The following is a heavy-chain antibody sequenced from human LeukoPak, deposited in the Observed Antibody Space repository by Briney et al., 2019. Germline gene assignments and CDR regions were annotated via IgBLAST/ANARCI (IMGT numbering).Heavy chain of an antibody. CDR2: IYTSEST. J-gene: IGHJ3*02. CDR3: ARELYYYDSSGSEPDAFDI. D-gene: IGHD3-22*01. V-gene: IGHV4-61*02. CDR1: GGSISSGSYY. Sequence: SQTLSLTCTVSGGSISSGSYYWSWIRQPAGKGLEWIGRIYTSESTNYNPSLKSRVTISVDTSKNQFSLKLSSVTAADTAVYYCARELYYYDSSGSEPDAFDIWGQGTMVTVSS.